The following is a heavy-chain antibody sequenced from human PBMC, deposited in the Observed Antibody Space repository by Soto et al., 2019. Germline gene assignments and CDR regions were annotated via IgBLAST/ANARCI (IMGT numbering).Heavy chain of an antibody. CDR2: ISPYIGIA. CDR3: ARAKGWLRPISFDY. D-gene: IGHD5-12*01. J-gene: IGHJ4*02. CDR1: GGTFSSYV. Sequence: SVKVSCKASGGTFSSYVISWVRQAPGQGLEWMGRISPYIGIANYAQKFQGRVTITADKSTSTAYMELSSLRSEDTAVYYCARAKGWLRPISFDYWGQGTLVTVSS. V-gene: IGHV1-69*04.